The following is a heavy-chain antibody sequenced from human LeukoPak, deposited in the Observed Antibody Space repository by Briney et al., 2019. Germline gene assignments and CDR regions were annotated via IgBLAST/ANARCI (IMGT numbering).Heavy chain of an antibody. CDR3: AAYSSSYYYYGMDV. J-gene: IGHJ6*02. Sequence: SETLSLTCTVSGGSISSSSYYWGWLRQPPGKGLEWIGSIYYSGSTYYNPSLKSRVTISVDTSKNQFSLKLSSVTAADTAVYYCAAYSSSYYYYGMDVWGQGTTVTVSS. CDR1: GGSISSSSYY. D-gene: IGHD6-13*01. V-gene: IGHV4-39*01. CDR2: IYYSGST.